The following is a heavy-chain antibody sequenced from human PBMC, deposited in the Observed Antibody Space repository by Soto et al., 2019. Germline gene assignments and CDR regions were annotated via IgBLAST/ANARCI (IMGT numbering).Heavy chain of an antibody. Sequence: PGGSLRLSCAASGFTFSSYAMTWVRQAPGKGLEWVSGISASGGSTYYADSVKGRFTISRDKSKNTLYLQMSNLRAEDTAIYYCARDITDFGVVTNLGDYYGMDVWGQGTTVTVSS. D-gene: IGHD3-3*01. J-gene: IGHJ6*02. CDR1: GFTFSSYA. V-gene: IGHV3-23*01. CDR2: ISASGGST. CDR3: ARDITDFGVVTNLGDYYGMDV.